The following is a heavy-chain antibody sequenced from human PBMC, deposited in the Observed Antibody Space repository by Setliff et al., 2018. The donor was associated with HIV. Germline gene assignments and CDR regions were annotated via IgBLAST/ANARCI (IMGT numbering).Heavy chain of an antibody. J-gene: IGHJ4*02. CDR3: ARVPVGSGSVDY. Sequence: PSETLSLTCTVSGGSISSPYWSWIRQPPGKGLEWIGYIHYSGSTNYNPSLKTRVTISLDTSRNQFSLNLSSVIAADTAVYYCARVPVGSGSVDYWGQGTLVTVSS. V-gene: IGHV4-59*11. CDR2: IHYSGST. CDR1: GGSISSPY. D-gene: IGHD3-10*01.